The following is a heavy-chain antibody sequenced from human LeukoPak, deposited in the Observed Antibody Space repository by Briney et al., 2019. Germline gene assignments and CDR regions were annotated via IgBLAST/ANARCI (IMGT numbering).Heavy chain of an antibody. V-gene: IGHV3-74*01. Sequence: GSLRLSCAASGFTFSSYWMHWVRQAPGKGLVWVSRINSDGSSTSYADSVKGRFTISRDNAKNTLYLQMNSLRAEDTAVYYCARGTWATLYYYYMDVWGKGTTVTVSS. D-gene: IGHD5-24*01. J-gene: IGHJ6*03. CDR3: ARGTWATLYYYYMDV. CDR1: GFTFSSYW. CDR2: INSDGSST.